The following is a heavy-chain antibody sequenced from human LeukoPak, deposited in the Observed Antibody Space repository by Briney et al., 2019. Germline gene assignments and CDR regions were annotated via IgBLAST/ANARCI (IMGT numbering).Heavy chain of an antibody. CDR1: GFTFSSYA. Sequence: PGGSLRLSCAASGFTFSSYAMSWVRQAPGKGLEWVSAISGSGGSTYYADSVKGRFTISRDNSKNTLYLQMNSLRAEDTDVYYCATKVVVSFLETWGIDYWGQGTLVTVSS. D-gene: IGHD3-22*01. V-gene: IGHV3-23*01. J-gene: IGHJ4*02. CDR2: ISGSGGST. CDR3: ATKVVVSFLETWGIDY.